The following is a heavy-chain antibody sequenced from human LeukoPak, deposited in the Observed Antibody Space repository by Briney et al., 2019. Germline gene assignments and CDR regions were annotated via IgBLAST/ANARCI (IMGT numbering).Heavy chain of an antibody. CDR1: GGSFSGYY. D-gene: IGHD5-18*01. Sequence: SETLSLTCAVYGGSFSGYYWSWIRQPPGKGLEWIGEINHSGSTNYNPSLKSRVTISVDTSKNQFSLKLSSVTAADTAVYYCARGLPPPERYSYGPHYFDYWDQGTLVTVSS. J-gene: IGHJ4*02. CDR2: INHSGST. V-gene: IGHV4-34*01. CDR3: ARGLPPPERYSYGPHYFDY.